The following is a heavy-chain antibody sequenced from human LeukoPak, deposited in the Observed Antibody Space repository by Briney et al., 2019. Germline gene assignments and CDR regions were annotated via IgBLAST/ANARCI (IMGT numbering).Heavy chain of an antibody. D-gene: IGHD5-12*01. Sequence: EASVKVSCKASGYTFTSYYMHWVRQAPGQGLEWMGIINPSGGSTSYAQKFQGRVTMTRDTSTSTVYMELSSLRSEDTAVYYCARDGRYSGYEAYYYYYYYMDVWGKGTTVTISS. J-gene: IGHJ6*03. CDR3: ARDGRYSGYEAYYYYYYYMDV. CDR1: GYTFTSYY. CDR2: INPSGGST. V-gene: IGHV1-46*01.